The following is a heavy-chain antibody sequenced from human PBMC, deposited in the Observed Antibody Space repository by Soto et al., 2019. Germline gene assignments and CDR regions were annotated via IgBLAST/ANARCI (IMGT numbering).Heavy chain of an antibody. J-gene: IGHJ4*02. V-gene: IGHV1-69*01. CDR2: IIPIIGTA. CDR1: GGTFNNYA. D-gene: IGHD5-12*01. Sequence: QVQLVQSGAEVKKPGSSVKVSCKASGGTFNNYAISWVRQAPGQGLEWMGGIIPIIGTADYAHKFQGRLAISADESTGTASMELSSLRSADTALYYCARGGVDVVATSAFDYWGQGTLVTVSS. CDR3: ARGGVDVVATSAFDY.